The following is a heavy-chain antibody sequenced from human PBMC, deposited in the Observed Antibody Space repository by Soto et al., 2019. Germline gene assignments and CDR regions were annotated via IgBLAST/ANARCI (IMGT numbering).Heavy chain of an antibody. CDR1: GFTFSSYS. D-gene: IGHD5-18*01. CDR3: ARDGGYSYGPFDY. V-gene: IGHV3-48*01. Sequence: EVQLVESGGGLVQPGGSLRLSCAASGFTFSSYSMNWVSQAPGKGLEWVSYISSSSSTIYYADSVKGRFTISRDNAKNSLYLQMNSLRAEDTAVYYCARDGGYSYGPFDYWGQGTLVTVSS. CDR2: ISSSSSTI. J-gene: IGHJ4*02.